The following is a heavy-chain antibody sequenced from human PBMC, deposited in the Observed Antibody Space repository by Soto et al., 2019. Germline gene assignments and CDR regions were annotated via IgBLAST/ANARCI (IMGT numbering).Heavy chain of an antibody. CDR2: IYHSVST. V-gene: IGHV4-31*03. CDR1: GDSISRGGYY. J-gene: IGHJ5*02. Sequence: QVQLQESGPGLVKPSQTLSLTCTVSGDSISRGGYYWNWIRQHPRKGLEWIGYIYHSVSTNYNPSLKSRVTISVDTSKNQLSLELSNVTAADTAVYYCARDGAGAYGLGWFDPWGQGILVTVSS. D-gene: IGHD2-21*01. CDR3: ARDGAGAYGLGWFDP.